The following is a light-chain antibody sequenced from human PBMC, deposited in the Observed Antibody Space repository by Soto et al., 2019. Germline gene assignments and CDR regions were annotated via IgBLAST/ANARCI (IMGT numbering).Light chain of an antibody. Sequence: TRCPGTLSLSPGERATLSCRASHSVSSSYLAWYQQKPDQAPRLLIYGASSRATGIPDRFSGSGSGTDFTLTISRLEPEDFAVYYCQQFDTSPPSTFGQGTRLEIK. V-gene: IGKV3-20*01. J-gene: IGKJ5*01. CDR3: QQFDTSPPST. CDR1: HSVSSSY. CDR2: GAS.